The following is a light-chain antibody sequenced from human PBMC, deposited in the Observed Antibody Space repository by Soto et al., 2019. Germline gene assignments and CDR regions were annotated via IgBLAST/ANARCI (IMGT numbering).Light chain of an antibody. CDR3: QQYASSPFT. V-gene: IGKV3-20*01. J-gene: IGKJ3*01. Sequence: EIVLTQSPGTLSLSPGEGATLSCRASQTVSSSYLAWYQQKPGQAPRLLIFGISSRATGIPDRFSGSGSGTDFTLTISRLEPEDFAVYYCQQYASSPFTFGPGTKVDIK. CDR2: GIS. CDR1: QTVSSSY.